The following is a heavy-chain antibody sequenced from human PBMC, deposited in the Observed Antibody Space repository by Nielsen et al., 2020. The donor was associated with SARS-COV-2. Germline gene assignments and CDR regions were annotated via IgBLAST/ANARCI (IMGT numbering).Heavy chain of an antibody. CDR2: INHSGST. CDR1: GGSFSGYY. V-gene: IGHV4-34*01. CDR3: ARGEEIVVVPAAGGWFDP. D-gene: IGHD2-2*01. Sequence: SETLSLTCAVYGGSFSGYYWSWIRQPPGKGLEWIGEINHSGSTNYNPSLKSRVTIPVDTSKNQFSLKLSSVTAADTAVYYCARGEEIVVVPAAGGWFDPWGQGTLVTVSS. J-gene: IGHJ5*02.